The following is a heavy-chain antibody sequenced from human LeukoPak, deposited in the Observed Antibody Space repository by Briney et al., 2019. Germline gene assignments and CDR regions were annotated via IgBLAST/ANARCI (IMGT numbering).Heavy chain of an antibody. CDR1: GFTVSSNY. V-gene: IGHV3-53*05. D-gene: IGHD3-22*01. J-gene: IGHJ3*02. CDR2: IYSGGST. Sequence: SGGSLRLSCAASGFTVSSNYMSWVRQAPGKGLEWVSIIYSGGSTFYADSVKGRFTISRDNSKNTLYLQMNSLRAEDTAVYYCAKYGDSSGYPGAFDIWGQGTMVTVSS. CDR3: AKYGDSSGYPGAFDI.